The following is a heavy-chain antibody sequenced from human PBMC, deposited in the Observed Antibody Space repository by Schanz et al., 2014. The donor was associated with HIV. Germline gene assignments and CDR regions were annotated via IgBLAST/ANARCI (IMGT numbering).Heavy chain of an antibody. D-gene: IGHD3-16*01. V-gene: IGHV3-30*03. Sequence: QVQLVESGGGVVQPGRSLRLSCAASGFTFSTYGMHWVRQAPGKGLEWEAFISYDGSNKYYADSGKGRFTISRDNSKNTLYLQMNSLRAEDTAVYYCARVANWDYYGMDVWGRGTTVIVSS. CDR3: ARVANWDYYGMDV. J-gene: IGHJ6*02. CDR1: GFTFSTYG. CDR2: ISYDGSNK.